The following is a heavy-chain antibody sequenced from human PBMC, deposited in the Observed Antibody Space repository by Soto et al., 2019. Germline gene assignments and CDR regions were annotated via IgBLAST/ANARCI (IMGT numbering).Heavy chain of an antibody. Sequence: KAGDTLSLTCSVSVRPISSSSYYWGWIRQPPGTGLEWIGSIYYSGSTYYNSFLKSRVTISVDMCKNQFSLKLSSVTAADTGVYYCSFRLYYGSSGLNGGGMDVWGQGATVTVSS. J-gene: IGHJ6*01. V-gene: IGHV4-39*01. D-gene: IGHD3-22*01. CDR3: SFRLYYGSSGLNGGGMDV. CDR1: VRPISSSSYY. CDR2: IYYSGST.